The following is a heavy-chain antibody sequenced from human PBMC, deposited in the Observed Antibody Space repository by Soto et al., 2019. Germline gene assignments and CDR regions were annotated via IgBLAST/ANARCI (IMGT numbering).Heavy chain of an antibody. CDR2: IYYSGST. V-gene: IGHV4-39*01. J-gene: IGHJ6*02. CDR1: GGSSSSGGYC. CDR3: ARRLYYDSSGFEGGGMDV. D-gene: IGHD3-22*01. Sequence: ETLSLPCTVSGGSSSSGGYCWSWIRQPPGKGLEWIGSIYYSGSTYYNPSLKSRVTISVDTSKNQFSLKLSSVTAADTAVYYCARRLYYDSSGFEGGGMDVWGQGTTVTVSS.